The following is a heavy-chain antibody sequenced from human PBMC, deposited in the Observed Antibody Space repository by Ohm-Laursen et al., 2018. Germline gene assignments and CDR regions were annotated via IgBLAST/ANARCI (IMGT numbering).Heavy chain of an antibody. Sequence: SLRLSCTASGFTFSSYDMHWVRQATGKGLEWVSAIGTAGDTYYPGSVKGRFTISRENAKNSLYLQMNSLRAGDTAVYYCARDSPGSGFYYWGQGTLVTVSS. CDR3: ARDSPGSGFYY. J-gene: IGHJ4*02. D-gene: IGHD2-15*01. V-gene: IGHV3-13*01. CDR2: IGTAGDT. CDR1: GFTFSSYD.